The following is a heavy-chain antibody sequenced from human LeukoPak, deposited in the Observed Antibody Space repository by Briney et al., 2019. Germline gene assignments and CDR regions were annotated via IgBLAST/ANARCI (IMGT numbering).Heavy chain of an antibody. V-gene: IGHV3-15*07. Sequence: GGSLRLSCAASGFNFNNAWLDWVRQTPGQGLEWVGQIKTNADGGTADYAAPVKGRFTISRDDSKNMLYLQMNSLKTEDTAVYYCTTAPLFVVDDYWGQGTLVTVSS. CDR3: TTAPLFVVDDY. CDR1: GFNFNNAW. J-gene: IGHJ4*02. D-gene: IGHD2-2*01. CDR2: IKTNADGGTA.